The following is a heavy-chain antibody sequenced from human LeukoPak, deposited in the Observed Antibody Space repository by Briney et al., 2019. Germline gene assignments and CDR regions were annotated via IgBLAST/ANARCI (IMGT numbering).Heavy chain of an antibody. CDR3: AGSITMVRGVIITRPFYGMDV. D-gene: IGHD3-10*01. Sequence: ASVKVSCKASGYTFTGYYMHWVRQAPGQGLEWMGWINPNSGGTNYAQKFQGRVTMTRDTSISTAYMELSRLRSDDTAVYYCAGSITMVRGVIITRPFYGMDVWGQGTTVTVSS. CDR2: INPNSGGT. V-gene: IGHV1-2*02. J-gene: IGHJ6*02. CDR1: GYTFTGYY.